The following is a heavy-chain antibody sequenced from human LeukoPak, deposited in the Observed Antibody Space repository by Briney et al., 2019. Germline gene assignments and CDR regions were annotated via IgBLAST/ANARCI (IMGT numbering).Heavy chain of an antibody. J-gene: IGHJ4*02. D-gene: IGHD3-22*01. Sequence: SETLSLTCTVSGGSISSYFWSWIRQPPGKGLEWIGYIYDSGSTNYNPSLKSRVTMSVDTSKNQFSLKLSSVTAADTAVYYCARGVFYYDTSGRGYYFDYWGQGTLVTVSS. CDR2: IYDSGST. CDR1: GGSISSYF. CDR3: ARGVFYYDTSGRGYYFDY. V-gene: IGHV4-59*12.